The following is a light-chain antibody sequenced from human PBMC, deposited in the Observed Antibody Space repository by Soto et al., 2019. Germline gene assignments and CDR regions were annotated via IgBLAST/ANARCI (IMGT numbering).Light chain of an antibody. CDR2: DVT. Sequence: QSALTQSASVSGSPGQSITISCTGTSSDIGAYNYVSWYQQHPGKAPKVMIHDVTNRPSGVSSRFSGAKSGNTASLNISGLQAEDEADYYCISYTSSNTPYVFGTGTKLTVL. J-gene: IGLJ1*01. CDR3: ISYTSSNTPYV. V-gene: IGLV2-14*01. CDR1: SSDIGAYNY.